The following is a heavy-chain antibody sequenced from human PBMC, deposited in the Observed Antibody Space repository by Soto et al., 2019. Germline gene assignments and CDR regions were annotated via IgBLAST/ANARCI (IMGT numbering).Heavy chain of an antibody. Sequence: ESLTVSCQSSGYSFTIYWISLVRQMPGKGLEWMGRIDPSDSYTNYSPSFQGHVTISADKSISTAYLQWSSLKASDTAMYYCASAYSSSPVRGAFDIWGQGTMVTVSS. CDR3: ASAYSSSPVRGAFDI. V-gene: IGHV5-10-1*01. CDR1: GYSFTIYW. J-gene: IGHJ3*02. D-gene: IGHD6-13*01. CDR2: IDPSDSYT.